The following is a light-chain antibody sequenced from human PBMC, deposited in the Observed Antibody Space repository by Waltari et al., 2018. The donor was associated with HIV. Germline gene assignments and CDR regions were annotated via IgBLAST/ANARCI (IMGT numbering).Light chain of an antibody. CDR1: QSTSGW. CDR2: RAS. J-gene: IGKJ4*02. Sequence: DIQMTQSPSTLPASVGDRVTITCRPSQSTSGWLAWYQQKPGKAPNLLICRASRLESGPTPRFSGTRSGSDSTLTSSIQQHDVFATYYWQQNNTNSPRTFGGGTKVEIK. V-gene: IGKV1-5*03. CDR3: QQNNTNSPRT.